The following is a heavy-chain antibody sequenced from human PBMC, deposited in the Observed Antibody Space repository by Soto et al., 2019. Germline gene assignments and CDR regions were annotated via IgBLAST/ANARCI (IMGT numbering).Heavy chain of an antibody. CDR2: ISGSGGSI. CDR3: AKDRGYSSSSVAFDF. CDR1: GFTFSNHD. Sequence: EVQLLESGGGLVQPGGSLRLSCAASGFTFSNHDMSWVRQAPGKGLEWVSAISGSGGSIYNADSVKGRFTISRDNSKNTLYLQRHNLRAEDTAVYYCAKDRGYSSSSVAFDFWGQGTMVTVSS. D-gene: IGHD6-6*01. V-gene: IGHV3-23*01. J-gene: IGHJ3*01.